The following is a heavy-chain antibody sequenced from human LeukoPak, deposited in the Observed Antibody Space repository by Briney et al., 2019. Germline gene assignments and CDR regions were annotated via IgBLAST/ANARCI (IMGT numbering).Heavy chain of an antibody. V-gene: IGHV3-23*01. CDR2: ISGSGGST. Sequence: PGGSLRLSCAASGFTFSSYGMSWVRQAPGKGLDWVSAISGSGGSTYYADFVKDWFFMSRDNSRSTLYLQKTSLRAEGTAVYYCAKDPSAIVSGDYFDYGGEGTLVTVSS. CDR3: AKDPSAIVSGDYFDY. CDR1: GFTFSSYG. J-gene: IGHJ4*02. D-gene: IGHD2/OR15-2a*01.